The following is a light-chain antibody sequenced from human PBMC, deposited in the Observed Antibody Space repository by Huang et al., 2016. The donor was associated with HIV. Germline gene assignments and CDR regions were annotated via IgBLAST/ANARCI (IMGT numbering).Light chain of an antibody. J-gene: IGKJ1*01. CDR2: GAS. CDR1: QSVSSNF. Sequence: EIVLTQSPGTLSLSPGERATLSCRASQSVSSNFLTWYQQKPGQAPRLLIHGASPRASGIPDRFSGSGSGTDFTLTISRLEPEDFAVYYCQQYGSSPRTFGQGTKVEIK. CDR3: QQYGSSPRT. V-gene: IGKV3-20*01.